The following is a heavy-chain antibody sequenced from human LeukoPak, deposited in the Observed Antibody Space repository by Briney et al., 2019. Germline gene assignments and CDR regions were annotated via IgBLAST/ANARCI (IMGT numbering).Heavy chain of an antibody. D-gene: IGHD2-8*01. CDR1: GYTFTDSY. J-gene: IGHJ6*03. CDR3: ARSARHCNNGVCFTDYYIGL. V-gene: IGHV1-2*06. Sequence: GASVKVSCKTSGYTFTDSYIHWVRQAPGQGLEWMGRINPNSGDPNYPQKFQGRVTMTRDTSISTAYMEMSSLTSDDTAVYYCARSARHCNNGVCFTDYYIGLWGKGTTVIVSS. CDR2: INPNSGDP.